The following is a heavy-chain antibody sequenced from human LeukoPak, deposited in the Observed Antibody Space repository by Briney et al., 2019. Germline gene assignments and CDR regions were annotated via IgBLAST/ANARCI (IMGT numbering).Heavy chain of an antibody. V-gene: IGHV3-30*02. CDR2: IRYDGSNK. CDR3: AKDLFRGYSYASGEYFDY. Sequence: GGSLRLSCAASGFTFSSYGMHWVRQAPGKGLEWVAFIRYDGSNKYYADSVKGRFTISRDKSKNTLYLQMNSLRAEDTAVYYCAKDLFRGYSYASGEYFDYWGQGTLVTVSS. CDR1: GFTFSSYG. D-gene: IGHD5-18*01. J-gene: IGHJ4*02.